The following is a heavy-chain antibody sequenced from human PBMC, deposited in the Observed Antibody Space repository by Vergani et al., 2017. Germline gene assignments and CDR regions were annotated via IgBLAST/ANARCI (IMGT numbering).Heavy chain of an antibody. CDR2: IYTTGST. D-gene: IGHD1-1*01. CDR1: GDSIFSGNYY. CDR3: ARGSTHWKQGAFDI. V-gene: IGHV4-61*02. J-gene: IGHJ3*02. Sequence: QVQLQESGPGLMKPSQTLSLTCTVSGDSIFSGNYYWSWIRQPAENELEWIGRIYTTGSTNYNPSLESRVTMSLDSSRNRFSLRLSSVTAADTAIYFCARGSTHWKQGAFDIWGQGTLVTVSS.